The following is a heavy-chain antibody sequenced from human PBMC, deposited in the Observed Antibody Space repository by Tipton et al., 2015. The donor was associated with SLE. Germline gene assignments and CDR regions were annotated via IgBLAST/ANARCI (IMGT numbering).Heavy chain of an antibody. Sequence: SLRLSCAASGFTFSSYAMHWVRQAPGKGLEWVAVISYDGSNKYYADSVKGRFTISRDNSKNTLYLQMNSLRPDDTAVYYCATKGRFLEWRNDYWGQGTLVTVSS. CDR3: ATKGRFLEWRNDY. V-gene: IGHV3-30-3*01. CDR1: GFTFSSYA. D-gene: IGHD3-3*01. CDR2: ISYDGSNK. J-gene: IGHJ4*02.